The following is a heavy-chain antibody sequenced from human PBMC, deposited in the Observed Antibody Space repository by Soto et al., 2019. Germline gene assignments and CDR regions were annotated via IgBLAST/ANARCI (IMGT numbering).Heavy chain of an antibody. Sequence: ASVKVSCKASGGTFSSYTISWVRQAPGQGLEWMGRIIPILGIANYAQKFQGRVTITADKSTSTAYMELSSLRSEDTAVYYCARGVPEYQYYYYYMDVWGKGTTVTVSS. V-gene: IGHV1-69*02. CDR3: ARGVPEYQYYYYYMDV. J-gene: IGHJ6*03. CDR2: IIPILGIA. CDR1: GGTFSSYT.